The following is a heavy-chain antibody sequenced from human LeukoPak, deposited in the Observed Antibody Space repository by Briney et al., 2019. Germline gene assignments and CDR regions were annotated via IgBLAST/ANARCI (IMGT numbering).Heavy chain of an antibody. CDR1: GFTFSSYA. CDR2: ISYDGSNK. CDR3: ARDEYCSGGTCYIYWYFDL. J-gene: IGHJ2*01. D-gene: IGHD2-15*01. V-gene: IGHV3-30-3*01. Sequence: GRSLRLSCAASGFTFSSYAMHWVRQAPGKGLEWVAVISYDGSNKYYADSVKGQFTISRDNSKNTLYLQMNSLRAEDTAVYYCARDEYCSGGTCYIYWYFDLWGRGTLVTVSS.